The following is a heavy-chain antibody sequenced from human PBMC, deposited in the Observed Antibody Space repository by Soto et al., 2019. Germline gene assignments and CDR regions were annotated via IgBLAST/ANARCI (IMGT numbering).Heavy chain of an antibody. D-gene: IGHD2-15*01. CDR3: AGTEDEGRSLTPAGRLDA. J-gene: IGHJ5*02. CDR1: GFSLSNGRRG. Sequence: QVTLKESGPVLLKPTVTLTLTCTVSGFSLSNGRRGVSWIRQPPGKALEWLAHIFSNDEKSFNTSLKSRLSISHDTSNSHVVLIMTHMDPVATATYYCAGTEDEGRSLTPAGRLDACGQETLVTVSS. V-gene: IGHV2-26*01. CDR2: IFSNDEK.